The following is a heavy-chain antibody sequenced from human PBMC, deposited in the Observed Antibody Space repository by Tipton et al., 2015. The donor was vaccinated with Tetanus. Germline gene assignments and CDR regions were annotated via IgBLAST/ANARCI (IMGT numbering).Heavy chain of an antibody. CDR1: GYTFTSYG. V-gene: IGHV1-18*04. CDR3: ARDRYYDFWSGYSSHFDY. D-gene: IGHD3-3*01. CDR2: ISAYNGNT. Sequence: QLVQSGAEVKKPGASVKVSCKASGYTFTSYGISWVRQAPGQGLEWMGWISAYNGNTNYAQKLRGRVTMTTDTSTSTAYMELRSLGSDDTAVYYCARDRYYDFWSGYSSHFDYWGQGTLVTVSS. J-gene: IGHJ4*02.